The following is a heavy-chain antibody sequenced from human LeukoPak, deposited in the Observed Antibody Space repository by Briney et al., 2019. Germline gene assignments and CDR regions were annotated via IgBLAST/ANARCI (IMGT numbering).Heavy chain of an antibody. V-gene: IGHV1-24*01. CDR3: ATKTYYYDSSGYFSLPDY. D-gene: IGHD3-22*01. CDR2: FDPEDGET. Sequence: ASVKVSCKVSGYTLTELSMHWVRQAPGKGLEWMGGFDPEDGETIYAQKFQGRVTMTEDTSTDTAYMELSSLRSEDMAVYYCATKTYYYDSSGYFSLPDYWGQGTLVTVSS. J-gene: IGHJ4*02. CDR1: GYTLTELS.